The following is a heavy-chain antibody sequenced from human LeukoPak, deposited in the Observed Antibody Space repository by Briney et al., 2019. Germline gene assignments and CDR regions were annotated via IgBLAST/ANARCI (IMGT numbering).Heavy chain of an antibody. D-gene: IGHD6-13*01. CDR2: INPNSGGT. J-gene: IGHJ6*02. CDR1: GYTFTGYY. CDR3: ARQPGAGTNYYYYGMDV. V-gene: IGHV1-2*03. Sequence: LVASVTVSCKASGYTFTGYYMHWVRQAPGLGLEWMGWINPNSGGTNYAQKFQGRVTMTRDTSISTAYMELSRLRSDDTAVYYCARQPGAGTNYYYYGMDVWGQGTTVTVYS.